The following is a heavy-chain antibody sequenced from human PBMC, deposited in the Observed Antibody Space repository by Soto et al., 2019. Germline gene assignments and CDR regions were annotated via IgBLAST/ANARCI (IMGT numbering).Heavy chain of an antibody. J-gene: IGHJ4*02. CDR2: ISYDGSNH. CDR1: GFTFSSYT. V-gene: IGHV3-30-3*01. Sequence: QVQLVESGGGVVQPGRSLRLSCEASGFTFSSYTMQWVRQAPVKGLEWVTVISYDGSNHYYADSVKGRFTISRDNSKYTLYLQMNSLRAEDTAVYYCATAKISSWHNFDCSGQGTLVTVSS. CDR3: ATAKISSWHNFDC. D-gene: IGHD6-13*01.